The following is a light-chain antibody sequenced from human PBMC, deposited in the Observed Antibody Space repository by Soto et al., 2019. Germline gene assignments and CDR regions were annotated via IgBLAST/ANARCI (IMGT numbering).Light chain of an antibody. Sequence: QSVLTQPVSVSGSPGQSITISCTGSSSDVGGYNYVSWYQQHPGKAPKLMIFEVSNRASGASNRFSGSKSGNTASLTISGLQAEDEADYYCSSYTSSSIYVFGTGTKLTVL. J-gene: IGLJ1*01. CDR3: SSYTSSSIYV. CDR2: EVS. V-gene: IGLV2-14*01. CDR1: SSDVGGYNY.